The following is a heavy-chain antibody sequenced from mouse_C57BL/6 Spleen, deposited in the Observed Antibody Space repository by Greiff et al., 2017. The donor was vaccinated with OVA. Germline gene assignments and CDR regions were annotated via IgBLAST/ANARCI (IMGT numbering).Heavy chain of an antibody. V-gene: IGHV1-80*01. D-gene: IGHD1-1*02. J-gene: IGHJ4*01. CDR1: GYAFSSYW. CDR3: AREDYSYYAMDY. Sequence: QVQLQQSGAELVKPGASVKISCKASGYAFSSYWMNWVKQRPGKGLEWIGQIYPGDGDTNYNGKFKGKATLTADKSSSTAYMQLSSLTSEDSAVYFCAREDYSYYAMDYWGQGTSVTVSS. CDR2: IYPGDGDT.